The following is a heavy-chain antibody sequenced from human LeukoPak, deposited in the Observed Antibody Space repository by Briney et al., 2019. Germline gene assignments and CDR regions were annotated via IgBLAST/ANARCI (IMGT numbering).Heavy chain of an antibody. D-gene: IGHD6-13*01. CDR2: INTNGSST. Sequence: PGGSLRLSCAASGFTFGAYAMNWVRQAPGKGLDWVSRINTNGSSTSYADSVKGRFTISRDSAKNTLFLQMNSLGAEDTAVYYCARTRGSNWPTDYWGQGTLVTVSS. CDR3: ARTRGSNWPTDY. V-gene: IGHV3-74*01. CDR1: GFTFGAYA. J-gene: IGHJ4*02.